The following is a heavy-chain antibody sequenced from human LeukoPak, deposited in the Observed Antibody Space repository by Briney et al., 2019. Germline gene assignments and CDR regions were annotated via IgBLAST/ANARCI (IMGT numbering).Heavy chain of an antibody. Sequence: PGGSLRLSCAASGFTFSDTWMHWVRQVPGKGLVWVSADSVQGRFTISRDNAKNSLYLQMNSLRTEDTALYYCAKGRTYYFFDYWGQGTLVTVSP. D-gene: IGHD3-10*01. V-gene: IGHV3-74*01. J-gene: IGHJ4*02. CDR1: GFTFSDTW. CDR3: AKGRTYYFFDY.